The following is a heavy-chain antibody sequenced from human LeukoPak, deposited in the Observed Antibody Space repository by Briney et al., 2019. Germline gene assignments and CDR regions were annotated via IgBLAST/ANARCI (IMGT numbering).Heavy chain of an antibody. CDR3: AKEGDSSGYYLKPFDY. D-gene: IGHD3-22*01. V-gene: IGHV3-30*04. CDR1: GFTFSSYA. J-gene: IGHJ4*02. Sequence: GGSLRLSCAASGFTFSSYAMHWVRQAPGKGLEWVAVISYDGSNKYYADSVKGRFTISRDNSKNTLYLQMNSLRAEDTAVYYCAKEGDSSGYYLKPFDYWGQGTLVTVSS. CDR2: ISYDGSNK.